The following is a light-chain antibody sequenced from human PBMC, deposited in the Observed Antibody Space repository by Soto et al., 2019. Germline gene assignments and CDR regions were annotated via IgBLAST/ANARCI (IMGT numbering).Light chain of an antibody. CDR3: EQYDSRSPWT. J-gene: IGKJ1*01. CDR1: ESVTIW. V-gene: IGKV1-5*01. Sequence: DIQLTQSPSSLSASVGDRVTITCRASESVTIWLAWYQQKPGKAPRLLIYDASTLEGGVPSRFSASGSGTEFTLLISSLQPDDFATYYCEQYDSRSPWTFGQGTKIEIK. CDR2: DAS.